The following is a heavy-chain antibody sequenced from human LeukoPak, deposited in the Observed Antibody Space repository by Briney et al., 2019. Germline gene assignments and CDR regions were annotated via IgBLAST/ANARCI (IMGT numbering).Heavy chain of an antibody. CDR3: ARGYYYDSSGYSFDY. CDR1: GYTFTSYA. V-gene: IGHV1-3*03. Sequence: GASVKVSCKASGYTFTSYAMHWVRQAPGQRLEWMGWINAGNGNTKYSQEFQGRVTITRDTSASTAYMELSSLRSEDMAVYYCARGYYYDSSGYSFDYWGQGTLVTVSS. D-gene: IGHD3-22*01. CDR2: INAGNGNT. J-gene: IGHJ4*02.